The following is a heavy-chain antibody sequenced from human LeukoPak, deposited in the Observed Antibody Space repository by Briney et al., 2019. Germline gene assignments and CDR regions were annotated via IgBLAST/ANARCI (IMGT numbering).Heavy chain of an antibody. Sequence: SETLSLTRAVYGGSFSGYYWSWIRQPPGKGLEWIGEINHSGSTNYNPSLKSRVAISVDTSKNQFSLKLSSVTAADTAVYYCARGSLLRSMDVWGQGTTVTVSS. V-gene: IGHV4-34*01. CDR2: INHSGST. J-gene: IGHJ6*02. CDR1: GGSFSGYY. D-gene: IGHD3-3*01. CDR3: ARGSLLRSMDV.